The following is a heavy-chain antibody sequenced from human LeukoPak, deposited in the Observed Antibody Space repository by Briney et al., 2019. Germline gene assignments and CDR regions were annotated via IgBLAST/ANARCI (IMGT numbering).Heavy chain of an antibody. J-gene: IGHJ4*02. Sequence: GGSLRLSCAASGFTLSNYWMHWVRQAPGKGLVWVSRINTDGSGKNYADSVKGRFTISRDNAKSTLYLQMNSLRAEDTAVYYCASASSHRIAAGGDYWGQGTLVTVSS. V-gene: IGHV3-74*01. CDR1: GFTLSNYW. CDR3: ASASSHRIAAGGDY. CDR2: INTDGSGK. D-gene: IGHD6-13*01.